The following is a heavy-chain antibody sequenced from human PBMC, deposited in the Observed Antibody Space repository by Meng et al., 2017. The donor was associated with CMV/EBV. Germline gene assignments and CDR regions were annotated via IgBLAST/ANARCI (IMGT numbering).Heavy chain of an antibody. Sequence: GSLRLSCTVSGGSISSYYWSWIRQPPGKGLEWIGYIYYSGSTNYNPSLKSRVTISVDTSKNQFSLKLSSVTAADTAVYYCARGGIVVVPAAMPPFSGFDYWGQGTLVTVSS. CDR1: GGSISSYY. J-gene: IGHJ4*02. CDR3: ARGGIVVVPAAMPPFSGFDY. D-gene: IGHD2-2*01. CDR2: IYYSGST. V-gene: IGHV4-59*01.